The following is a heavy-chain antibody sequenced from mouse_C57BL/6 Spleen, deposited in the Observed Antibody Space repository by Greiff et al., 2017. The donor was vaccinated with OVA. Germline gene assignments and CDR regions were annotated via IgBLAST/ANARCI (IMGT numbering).Heavy chain of an antibody. J-gene: IGHJ1*03. CDR2: IDPSDSYT. V-gene: IGHV1-59*01. Sequence: VQLQQPGAELVRPGTSVKLSCKASGYTFTSYWMHWVKQRPGQGLEWIGVIDPSDSYTNYNQKFKGKATLTVDTSSSTAYMQLSSLTSEDSAVYYSARETPDGDFDVWGTGTTVTVSS. CDR1: GYTFTSYW. CDR3: ARETPDGDFDV.